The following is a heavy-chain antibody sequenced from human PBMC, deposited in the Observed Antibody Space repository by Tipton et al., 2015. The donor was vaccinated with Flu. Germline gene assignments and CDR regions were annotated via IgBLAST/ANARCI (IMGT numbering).Heavy chain of an antibody. CDR3: ARHKRVTGTTADY. Sequence: TLSLTCAVSGYSIRSSNYYWGWIRQPPGKGLEWIGNIFHSGNTYHNPSLKSRVTISVDTPKNQFSLKLSSVTAADTAVYYCARHKRVTGTTADYWGQGTLVTVSS. CDR2: IFHSGNT. J-gene: IGHJ4*02. V-gene: IGHV4-38-2*01. D-gene: IGHD1-7*01. CDR1: GYSIRSSNYY.